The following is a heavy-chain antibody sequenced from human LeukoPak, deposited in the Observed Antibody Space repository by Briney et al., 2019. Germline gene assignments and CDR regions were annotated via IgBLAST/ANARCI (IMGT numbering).Heavy chain of an antibody. Sequence: KPGGSLRLSCAASGFPLSSFDMNWVRQAPGKGLEWVSSISTSSRYIYYRDSVKGRFTISRDDAKNALYLQMNSLTVEDTAVYYCARADCSGSTCYLRHSWFDPWGQGTLVTVSS. D-gene: IGHD2-2*01. CDR1: GFPLSSFD. CDR2: ISTSSRYI. CDR3: ARADCSGSTCYLRHSWFDP. V-gene: IGHV3-21*06. J-gene: IGHJ5*02.